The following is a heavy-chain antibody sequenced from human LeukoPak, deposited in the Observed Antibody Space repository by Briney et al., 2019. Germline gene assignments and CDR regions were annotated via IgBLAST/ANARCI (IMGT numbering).Heavy chain of an antibody. J-gene: IGHJ4*02. V-gene: IGHV3-53*01. CDR3: ARDSRGYSYASGG. D-gene: IGHD5-18*01. CDR1: GFTVGHYY. CDR2: IYTDDTT. Sequence: GGSLRLSCAASGFTVGHYYMSWVRQAPGKGLECVSVIYTDDTTYYADSVKGRFTISRDDSKNTLSLQMDSLRAEDTAVYYCARDSRGYSYASGGWGQGTLVTVSS.